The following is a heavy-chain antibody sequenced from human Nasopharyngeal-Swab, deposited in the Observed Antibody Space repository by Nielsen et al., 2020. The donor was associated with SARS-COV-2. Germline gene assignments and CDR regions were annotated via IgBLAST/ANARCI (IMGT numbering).Heavy chain of an antibody. J-gene: IGHJ6*03. CDR3: ARAIFGVVIIFNYYYMDV. CDR2: INNSGST. V-gene: IGHV4-34*01. D-gene: IGHD3-3*01. Sequence: WIRQPPGKGLEWIGEINNSGSTNYNPSLKSRVTISVDTSKNQFSLKLSSVTAADTAVYYCARAIFGVVIIFNYYYMDVWGKGTTVTVSS.